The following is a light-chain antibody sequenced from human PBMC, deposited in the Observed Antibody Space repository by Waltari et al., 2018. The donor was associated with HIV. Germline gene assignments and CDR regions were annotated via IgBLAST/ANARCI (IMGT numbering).Light chain of an antibody. Sequence: QSVLTQPPSASGTPGQRVTISCSGSSSNIGRNAVNWYQHLPGTAPKLLIYGNDERPSGVPDRFSGSKSGTSASLAISGLRSEDEADYYCAAWDDILRGWLFGGGTKLTVL. CDR2: GND. CDR3: AAWDDILRGWL. CDR1: SSNIGRNA. V-gene: IGLV1-47*02. J-gene: IGLJ3*02.